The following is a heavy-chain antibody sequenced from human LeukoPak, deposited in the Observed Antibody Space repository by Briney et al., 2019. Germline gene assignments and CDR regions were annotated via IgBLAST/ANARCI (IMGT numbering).Heavy chain of an antibody. CDR1: GGSFSGYY. Sequence: SETLSLTCAVYGGSFSGYYWSWIRQPPGKGLEWIGEINHSGSTNYNPSLKSRVTISVDTSKNQFSLKLSSVTAADTAVYYCAAYYYGSGSYSDYWGQGTLVTVSS. CDR2: INHSGST. CDR3: AAYYYGSGSYSDY. V-gene: IGHV4-34*01. J-gene: IGHJ4*02. D-gene: IGHD3-10*01.